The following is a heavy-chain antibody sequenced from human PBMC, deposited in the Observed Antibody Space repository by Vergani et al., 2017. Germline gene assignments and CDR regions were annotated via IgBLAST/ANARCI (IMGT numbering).Heavy chain of an antibody. J-gene: IGHJ4*02. CDR1: GGSISSGGYY. Sequence: QVQLQESGPGLVKPSQTLSLTCTVSGGSISSGGYYWSWIRQPPGKGLEWIGYIYYSGSTNYNPSLKSRVTISVDTSKNQFSLKLSSVTAADTAVYYCARHDSSGWYWLFDYWGQGTLVTVSS. D-gene: IGHD6-19*01. CDR3: ARHDSSGWYWLFDY. CDR2: IYYSGST. V-gene: IGHV4-61*08.